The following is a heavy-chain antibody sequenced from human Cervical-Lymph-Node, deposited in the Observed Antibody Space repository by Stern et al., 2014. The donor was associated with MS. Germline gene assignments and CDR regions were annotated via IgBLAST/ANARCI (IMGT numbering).Heavy chain of an antibody. Sequence: VQLVQSGSEVKKPGSSVKVSCKASGGTFSSYAITWVRQTPGQGLELMGWIIPILGTANFAQKFQGRVTITADESTSTAYMELSSLRSEDTAVYYCARNPGGYVYYYGMDVWGQGTTVTVSS. J-gene: IGHJ6*02. CDR2: IIPILGTA. CDR1: GGTFSSYA. D-gene: IGHD3-16*01. CDR3: ARNPGGYVYYYGMDV. V-gene: IGHV1-69*01.